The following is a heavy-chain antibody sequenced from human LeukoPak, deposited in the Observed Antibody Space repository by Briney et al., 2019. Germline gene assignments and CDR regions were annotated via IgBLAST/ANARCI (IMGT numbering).Heavy chain of an antibody. J-gene: IGHJ4*02. CDR3: AKGRTAYCSSTSCYTIDY. D-gene: IGHD2-2*02. CDR1: GFTFSSYA. Sequence: GGSLRLSCEAPGFTFSSYAMTWVRQAPGKGLEWVSGISGSGGSTYYADSVKGRFTISRDNSKNTLYLQMNSLRAEDTAVYYCAKGRTAYCSSTSCYTIDYWGQGTLVTVSS. V-gene: IGHV3-23*01. CDR2: ISGSGGST.